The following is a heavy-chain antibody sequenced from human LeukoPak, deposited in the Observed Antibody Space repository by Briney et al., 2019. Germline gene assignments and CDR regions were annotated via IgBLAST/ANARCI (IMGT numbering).Heavy chain of an antibody. V-gene: IGHV3-49*03. CDR2: IRSKAYGGTT. D-gene: IGHD3-22*01. CDR3: TRVSYYDSSGYYVDY. J-gene: IGHJ4*02. Sequence: GGSLRLSCTASGFTFGDYAMSWFRQAPGKGLEWVGFIRSKAYGGTTEYAASVKGRFTISRDDSKSIAYLQMNSLKTEDTAVYYCTRVSYYDSSGYYVDYWGQGTLVTVFS. CDR1: GFTFGDYA.